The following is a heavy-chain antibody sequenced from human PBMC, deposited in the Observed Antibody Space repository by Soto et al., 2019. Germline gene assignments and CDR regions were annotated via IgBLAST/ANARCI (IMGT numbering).Heavy chain of an antibody. CDR2: IYYSGST. V-gene: IGHV4-31*03. CDR3: ARRADGYNYYFDY. CDR1: GGSISSGGYY. D-gene: IGHD5-12*01. Sequence: QVQLQESGPGLVKPSQTLSLTCTVSGGSISSGGYYWSWIRQDPGKGLECIGHIYYSGSTYYIPSLKSRVTISVDTSKNQFSLNLNSLTAADTSVYYCARRADGYNYYFDYWGQGTLVTVSS. J-gene: IGHJ4*02.